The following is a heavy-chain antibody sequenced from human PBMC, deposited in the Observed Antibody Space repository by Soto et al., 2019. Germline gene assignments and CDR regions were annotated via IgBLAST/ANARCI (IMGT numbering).Heavy chain of an antibody. CDR3: ARSVFP. CDR1: GGSINSGGYY. CDR2: IYYSGST. Sequence: QVQLQESGPGLVKPSQTLSLTCTVSGGSINSGGYYWNWIRQHPGKGLEWIGYIYYSGSTYYNPSLKSGVTISVDTSKNQFSLRLRSVSGGGGAVYYCARSVFPWGQGTLVTVSS. V-gene: IGHV4-31*03. J-gene: IGHJ5*02.